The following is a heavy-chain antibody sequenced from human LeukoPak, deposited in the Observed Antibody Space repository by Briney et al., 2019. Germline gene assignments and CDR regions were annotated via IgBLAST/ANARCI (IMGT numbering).Heavy chain of an antibody. V-gene: IGHV4-39*01. D-gene: IGHD6-19*01. Sequence: SETLSLTCTVSGGSISSSSYYWGWIRQPPGKGLEWIGSIYCSGSTYYNPSLKSRVTISVDTSKNQFSLKLSSVTAADTAVYYCARIAVAGNIDYWGQGTLVTVSS. CDR3: ARIAVAGNIDY. CDR2: IYCSGST. CDR1: GGSISSSSYY. J-gene: IGHJ4*02.